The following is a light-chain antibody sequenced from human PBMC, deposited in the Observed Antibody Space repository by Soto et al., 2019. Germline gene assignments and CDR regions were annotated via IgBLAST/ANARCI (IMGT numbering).Light chain of an antibody. CDR3: TSNAGSNTYV. CDR1: RHGIGAYAF. Sequence: TLPSSTYGSPGQSLTTSVTQTRHGIGAYAFDSSSQHNPWRAPRRIIYEVGQRRSGGPERFSGYKCRNTASLTVSGLQSADAADYYCTSNAGSNTYVFGTGSKVTFL. J-gene: IGLJ1*01. V-gene: IGLV2-8*01. CDR2: EVG.